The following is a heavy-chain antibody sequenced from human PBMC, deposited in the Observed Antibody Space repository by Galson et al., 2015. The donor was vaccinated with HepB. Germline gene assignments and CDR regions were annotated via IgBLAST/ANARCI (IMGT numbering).Heavy chain of an antibody. CDR2: ISYDGSNK. CDR1: GFTFSSYG. CDR3: AKDLHYYGSGSFFRLYYYGMDV. J-gene: IGHJ6*02. Sequence: SLRLSCAASGFTFSSYGMHWVRQAPGKGLEWVAVISYDGSNKYYADSVKGRFTISRDNSKNTLYLQMNSLRAEDTAVYYCAKDLHYYGSGSFFRLYYYGMDVWGQGTTVTVSS. V-gene: IGHV3-30*18. D-gene: IGHD3-10*01.